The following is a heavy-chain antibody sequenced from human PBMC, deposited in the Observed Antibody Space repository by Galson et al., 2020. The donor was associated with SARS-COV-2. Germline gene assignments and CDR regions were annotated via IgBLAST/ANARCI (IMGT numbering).Heavy chain of an antibody. V-gene: IGHV4-39*01. CDR3: ARQNRIMGGYYGPFDM. D-gene: IGHD1-26*01. Sequence: ASETLSLTCTVSGGSISTTSYYWGWIRQPPGKGLERIGSIFSDGSTYYKPSLKSRATFSVDTSKNQFSLKLRSVTAADTAVYYCARQNRIMGGYYGPFDMWGQGTLVTVSS. CDR2: IFSDGST. J-gene: IGHJ3*02. CDR1: GGSISTTSYY.